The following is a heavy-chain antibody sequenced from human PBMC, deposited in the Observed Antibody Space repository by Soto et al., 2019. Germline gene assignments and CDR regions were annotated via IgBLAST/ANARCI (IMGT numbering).Heavy chain of an antibody. D-gene: IGHD2-15*01. J-gene: IGHJ4*02. CDR1: GFTFSSYA. V-gene: IGHV3-23*01. CDR3: VQEVPPVGAFIGVSCYSLYFDY. CDR2: ISGSGGST. Sequence: EVQLLESGGGLVQPGGSLRLSCAASGFTFSSYAMSWVRQAPGKGLEWVSAISGSGGSTYYADSVKGRFTISRDNSKNTLYLQMYSLRAADTRVYYCVQEVPPVGAFIGVSCYSLYFDYWGQGTLVTVSS.